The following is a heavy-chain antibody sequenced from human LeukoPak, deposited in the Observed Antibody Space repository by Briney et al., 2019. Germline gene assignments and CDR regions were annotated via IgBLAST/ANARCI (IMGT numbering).Heavy chain of an antibody. CDR3: AKGNWGYPFDY. CDR2: ITWNSGDK. Sequence: PGRSLRLSCAASGFKFDDYSMHWVRQGPGKGLEWVSGITWNSGDKAYADSVKGRFTVSGDNAKNSLYLEMNSLRDEDTAFYYCAKGNWGYPFDYWGQGTLVTVSS. J-gene: IGHJ4*02. CDR1: GFKFDDYS. V-gene: IGHV3-9*01. D-gene: IGHD7-27*01.